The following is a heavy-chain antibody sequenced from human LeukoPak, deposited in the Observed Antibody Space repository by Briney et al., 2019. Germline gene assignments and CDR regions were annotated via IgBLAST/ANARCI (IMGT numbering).Heavy chain of an antibody. Sequence: SETLSLTCTVSGGSISSYYWSWIRQPPGKGLEWIGYIYYGGSTNYNPSLKSRVTISVDTSKNQFSLKLSSVTAADTAVYYCARVQYCSSTSCYENYYYGMDVWGQGTTVTVSS. CDR1: GGSISSYY. CDR2: IYYGGST. V-gene: IGHV4-59*01. D-gene: IGHD2-2*01. J-gene: IGHJ6*02. CDR3: ARVQYCSSTSCYENYYYGMDV.